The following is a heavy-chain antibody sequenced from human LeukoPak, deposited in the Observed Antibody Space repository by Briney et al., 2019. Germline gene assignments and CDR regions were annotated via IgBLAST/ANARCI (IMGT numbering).Heavy chain of an antibody. CDR2: IYPGDSDT. CDR3: ARHPRGELHPYYYYYMDV. D-gene: IGHD1-7*01. Sequence: GESLKISCKGSGYSFTSYWIGWVRQMPGKGLEWMGIIYPGDSDTRYSPSFQGQVTISADKSISTAYLQWSSLKASDTAMYYRARHPRGELHPYYYYYMDVWGKGTTVTVSS. J-gene: IGHJ6*03. CDR1: GYSFTSYW. V-gene: IGHV5-51*01.